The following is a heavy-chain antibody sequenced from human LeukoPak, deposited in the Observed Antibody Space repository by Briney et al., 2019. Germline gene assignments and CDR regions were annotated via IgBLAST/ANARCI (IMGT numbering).Heavy chain of an antibody. Sequence: GGSLRLSCEASGFTLSSHWVSWGRQAPGTGLEWVAIIKQDGSEKDYVDSVTGRFTISRDNAKNSLYLQMNSLRDEDTAVYYCARDTSAWRYGMDVWGQGTTVTVSS. V-gene: IGHV3-7*01. CDR1: GFTLSSHW. J-gene: IGHJ6*02. CDR3: ARDTSAWRYGMDV. D-gene: IGHD6-19*01. CDR2: IKQDGSEK.